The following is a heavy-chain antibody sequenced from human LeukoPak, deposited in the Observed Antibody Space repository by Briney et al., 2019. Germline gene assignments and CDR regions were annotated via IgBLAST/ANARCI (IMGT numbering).Heavy chain of an antibody. J-gene: IGHJ4*02. CDR2: ISAYNGNT. V-gene: IGHV1-18*01. CDR1: GYTFTSYG. D-gene: IGHD6-19*01. Sequence: GASVKVSCKASGYTFTSYGISWVRQAPGQGLEWMGWISAYNGNTNYAQKLQGRVTMTTDTSTSTAYMELGRLTSDDTAVYYCARDLGISGWYAPPLGYFDYWGQGTLVTVSS. CDR3: ARDLGISGWYAPPLGYFDY.